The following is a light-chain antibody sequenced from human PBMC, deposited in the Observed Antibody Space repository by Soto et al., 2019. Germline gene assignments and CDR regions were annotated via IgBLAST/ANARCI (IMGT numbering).Light chain of an antibody. Sequence: EIAMTQSPVTLSVSPGERATLSFRASERISNNLAWYQQKPGQAPRLLIYKASSRATGIPERFSGGGSGTDFTLTISRLEPEDFAVYYCQQFSSYPLTFGGGTKVDIK. CDR3: QQFSSYPLT. J-gene: IGKJ4*01. CDR2: KAS. V-gene: IGKV3-20*01. CDR1: ERISNN.